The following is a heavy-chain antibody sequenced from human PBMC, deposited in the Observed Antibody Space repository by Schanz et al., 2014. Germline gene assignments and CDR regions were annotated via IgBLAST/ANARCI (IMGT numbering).Heavy chain of an antibody. J-gene: IGHJ6*02. CDR3: ARRIAARSGVGYDYHYGMDV. V-gene: IGHV4-59*01. CDR2: LSYRGST. Sequence: LQESGPGLLQPSETLALNCRLSGSINRSSFLWIRAPPSQGRSLIGYLSYRGSTNYNPSLRSRVTISLDRCRNQFSLNLRTVTAADTAIYYCARRIAARSGVGYDYHYGMDVWGQGTTVIVSS. CDR1: GSINRSS. D-gene: IGHD6-6*01.